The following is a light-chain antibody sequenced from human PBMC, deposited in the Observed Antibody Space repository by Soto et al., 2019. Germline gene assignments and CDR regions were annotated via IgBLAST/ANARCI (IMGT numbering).Light chain of an antibody. CDR2: DAS. V-gene: IGKV3D-11*02. Sequence: EIVLTQSPATLSLSPWERATLACRASQSVSSYLAWYQQKPGQAPRLLIYDASNRATGIPARFSGSGPGTDFTLTISSLEPEDFAVYYCQQRSNWQITFGQGTRLET. J-gene: IGKJ5*01. CDR1: QSVSSY. CDR3: QQRSNWQIT.